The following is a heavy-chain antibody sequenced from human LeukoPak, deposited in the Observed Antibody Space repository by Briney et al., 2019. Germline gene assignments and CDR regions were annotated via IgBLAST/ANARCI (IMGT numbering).Heavy chain of an antibody. D-gene: IGHD6-13*01. CDR3: ARGRGSTWLDAFDI. CDR1: GGSISSYY. Sequence: SETLSLTCTVSGGSISSYYWSWIRQSPGKGLEWIGHISYSGNTNYNPSLKSRVTISLDTSENQFSLKLTSVTAADTAVYYCARGRGSTWLDAFDIWGQGTRVTVSS. V-gene: IGHV4-59*01. CDR2: ISYSGNT. J-gene: IGHJ3*02.